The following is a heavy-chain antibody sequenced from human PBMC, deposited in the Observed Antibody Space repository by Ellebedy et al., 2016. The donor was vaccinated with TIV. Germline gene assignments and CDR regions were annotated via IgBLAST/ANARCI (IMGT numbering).Heavy chain of an antibody. J-gene: IGHJ4*02. V-gene: IGHV1-2*02. CDR1: GYIFTDYF. CDR3: ATDPLDY. CDR2: INTKSGGT. Sequence: ASVKVSCXASGYIFTDYFVHWVRQAPGEGLEWMGWINTKSGGTNYAQTFKGRITLTRDASINTAYMELSGLRSDDTALYYCATDPLDYWGQGTLVTVSS.